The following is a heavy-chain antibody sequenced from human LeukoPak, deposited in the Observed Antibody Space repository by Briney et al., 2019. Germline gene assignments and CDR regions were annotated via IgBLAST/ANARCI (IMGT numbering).Heavy chain of an antibody. D-gene: IGHD6-13*01. Sequence: GSLRLSCAASGFTFSSYWMHWGRQAQGKGLVWVSRINSDGRSTSYADSVEGRFTLSRDNAKNTLYLQMNSLRAEDTAVYCCARGAAGGTMWGGFDYWGQGALVTVSS. V-gene: IGHV3-74*01. CDR3: ARGAAGGTMWGGFDY. CDR1: GFTFSSYW. CDR2: INSDGRST. J-gene: IGHJ4*02.